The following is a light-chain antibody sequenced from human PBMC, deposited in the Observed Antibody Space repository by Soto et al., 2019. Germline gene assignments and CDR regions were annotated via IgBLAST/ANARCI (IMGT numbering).Light chain of an antibody. CDR1: QGISSY. CDR3: QQLNSYPRT. J-gene: IGKJ3*01. Sequence: IQLTQSPSSLSASVGDRVTITCRASQGISSYLAWYQQKPGKAPKLLIYAASTLQSGVPSRFSGSGSGTDFTLTISSLQPEGFATYYCQQLNSYPRTFGPGTKVDIK. V-gene: IGKV1-9*01. CDR2: AAS.